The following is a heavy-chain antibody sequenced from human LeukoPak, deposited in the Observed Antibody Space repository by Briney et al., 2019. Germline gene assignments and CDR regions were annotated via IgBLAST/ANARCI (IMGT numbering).Heavy chain of an antibody. CDR1: GGSISSGDYY. J-gene: IGHJ4*02. V-gene: IGHV4-30-4*01. D-gene: IGHD3-16*02. CDR2: IYYGGST. Sequence: SQTLSLTCTVSGGSISSGDYYGSWIRQPPGKGLEWIGYIYYGGSTYYNPSLKSRVTISVDTSKNRFSLKMSSVTAADTAVYYCARDAEIWGSYRLPLWGQGTLVTVSS. CDR3: ARDAEIWGSYRLPL.